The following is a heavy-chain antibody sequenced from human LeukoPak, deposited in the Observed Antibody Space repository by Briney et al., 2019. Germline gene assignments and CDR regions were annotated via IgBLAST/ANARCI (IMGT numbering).Heavy chain of an antibody. CDR2: IYHSGST. J-gene: IGHJ4*02. CDR3: ALNPGIAAAGTTDY. Sequence: PSQTLSLTCGVSGGPISSSNWWSWVRQPPGKGLEWIGEIYHSGSTNYNPSLKSRVTISVDKSKNQFSLKLRSVTAADTAMYYCALNPGIAAAGTTDYWGQGILVTVSS. CDR1: GGPISSSNW. V-gene: IGHV4-4*02. D-gene: IGHD6-13*01.